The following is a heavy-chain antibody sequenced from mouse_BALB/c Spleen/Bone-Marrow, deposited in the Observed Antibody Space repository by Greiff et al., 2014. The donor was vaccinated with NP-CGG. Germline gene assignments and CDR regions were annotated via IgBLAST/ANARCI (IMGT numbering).Heavy chain of an antibody. J-gene: IGHJ1*01. V-gene: IGHV14-3*02. D-gene: IGHD1-3*01. CDR1: GFNIKDTY. CDR3: AKYNYGLYFDV. Sequence: VQLQQSGAELVKPGASVKLSCTASGFNIKDTYIHWVKQRPEQGLEWIGRIDPANGNTKYDPKFQGKATITADTSSNSAYLQLSSLTSEYTAVYYCAKYNYGLYFDVWGAGTTVTVSS. CDR2: IDPANGNT.